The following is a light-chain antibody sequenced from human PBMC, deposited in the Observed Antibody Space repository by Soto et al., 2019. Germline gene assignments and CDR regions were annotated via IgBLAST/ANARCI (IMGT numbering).Light chain of an antibody. Sequence: QSALTQPASLSGSPGQSITISCSGTSRDIGAYNLVSWYRQLPGKAPKLLIYEVRSRPSGISYRFSGSKSGTTASLTISSLLPEDEADYYCSAYTHRSNLVLGGGTQLT. CDR1: SRDIGAYNL. CDR2: EVR. CDR3: SAYTHRSNLV. J-gene: IGLJ2*01. V-gene: IGLV2-14*01.